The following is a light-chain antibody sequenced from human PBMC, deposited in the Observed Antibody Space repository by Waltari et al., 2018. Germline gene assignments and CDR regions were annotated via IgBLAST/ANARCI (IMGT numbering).Light chain of an antibody. CDR3: QTWCTSNYV. CDR1: SLHRRYA. J-gene: IGLJ1*01. Sequence: QLVLPQPPSASASLGASVNLTCTLPSLHRRYAHAWVQHQPETGPRHLMRVNSDGSHIKGDGMSVLFSGSSTGAALHLSISRLQSEDEADYYCQTWCTSNYVFGRGTKLTVL. CDR2: VNSDGSH. V-gene: IGLV4-69*01.